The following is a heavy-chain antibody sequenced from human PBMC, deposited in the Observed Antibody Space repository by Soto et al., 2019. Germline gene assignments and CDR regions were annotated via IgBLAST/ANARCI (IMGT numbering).Heavy chain of an antibody. V-gene: IGHV3-23*01. CDR3: TAHPLEWEPLGGNWYFDL. D-gene: IGHD1-26*01. CDR2: ISGSGGST. J-gene: IGHJ2*01. Sequence: EVQLLESGGGLVQPGGSLRLSCAASGFTFSSYAMSWVRQAPGKGLEWVSAISGSGGSTYYADSVKGRFTISRDNSKNTLYLQMNGMRAEDTAVYYCTAHPLEWEPLGGNWYFDLWGRGTLVTVSS. CDR1: GFTFSSYA.